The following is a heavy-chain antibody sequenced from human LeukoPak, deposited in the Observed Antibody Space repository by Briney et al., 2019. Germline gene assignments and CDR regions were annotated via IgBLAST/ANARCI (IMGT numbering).Heavy chain of an antibody. CDR3: ATAAGIAVAGTDY. Sequence: RASVKVSCKASGYTFTGYYMHWVRQAPGQGLEWMGGFDPEDGETIYAQKFQGRVTMTEDTSTDTAYMELSSLRSEDTAVYYCATAAGIAVAGTDYWGQGTLVTVSS. V-gene: IGHV1-24*01. J-gene: IGHJ4*02. CDR1: GYTFTGYY. D-gene: IGHD6-19*01. CDR2: FDPEDGET.